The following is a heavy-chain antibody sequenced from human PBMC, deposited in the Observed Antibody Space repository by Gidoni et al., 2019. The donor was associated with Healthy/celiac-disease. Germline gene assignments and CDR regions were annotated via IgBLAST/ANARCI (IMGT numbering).Heavy chain of an antibody. V-gene: IGHV3-30*18. J-gene: IGHJ4*01. CDR2: ISYDGSNK. D-gene: IGHD1-26*01. Sequence: LGEDGRGVVQDGRSLRLSGAESGVPFSSDGMHWVRQAPGKGLEWVAVISYDGSNKYYADSVKGRFTISRDNSKNTLYLQMNSLRAEDTAVYYCAKGGPSFDYWGHGTLVTVSS. CDR3: AKGGPSFDY. CDR1: GVPFSSDG.